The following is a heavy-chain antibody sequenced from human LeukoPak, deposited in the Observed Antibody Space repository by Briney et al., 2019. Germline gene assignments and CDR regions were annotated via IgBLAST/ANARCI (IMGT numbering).Heavy chain of an antibody. D-gene: IGHD2-21*02. J-gene: IGHJ3*02. CDR1: GYSFTSFW. Sequence: GESLKISCKGSGYSFTSFWIGWVRQMPGKGLEWMGIIYPGDSDTRYSPSFQGQVTFSADKSINTAYLRWSSLEASDTAMYYCASRVTGDDAFDIWGQGTMVTVSS. CDR3: ASRVTGDDAFDI. V-gene: IGHV5-51*01. CDR2: IYPGDSDT.